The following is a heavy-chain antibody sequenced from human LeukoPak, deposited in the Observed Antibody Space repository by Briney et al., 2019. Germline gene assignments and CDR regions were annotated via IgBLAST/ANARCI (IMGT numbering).Heavy chain of an antibody. CDR3: ARVYSDSSGYYVQGFDY. J-gene: IGHJ4*02. CDR1: GYTFTSYD. Sequence: ASVKVSCTASGYTFTSYDINWVRQAAGQRLEWVGWMNPNSRNTGYAQKFQGRVTMTMNTAISTAYMELSSMRSDDTAVYYCARVYSDSSGYYVQGFDYWGQGTLVTVSS. D-gene: IGHD3-22*01. V-gene: IGHV1-8*01. CDR2: MNPNSRNT.